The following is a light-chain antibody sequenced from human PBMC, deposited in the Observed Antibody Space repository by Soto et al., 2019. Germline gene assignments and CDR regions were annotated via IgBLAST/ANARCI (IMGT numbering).Light chain of an antibody. CDR2: AAS. CDR1: QGIASY. Sequence: QLTQSPSSLSASVGDRVTISCRASQGIASYLAWYQQKPGPAPNLLIYAASTLQSGLPARFSGSGSGTDFTLTISSLQPEDFATYYCQRLNSYPLTFGGGTKVEI. J-gene: IGKJ4*01. CDR3: QRLNSYPLT. V-gene: IGKV1-9*01.